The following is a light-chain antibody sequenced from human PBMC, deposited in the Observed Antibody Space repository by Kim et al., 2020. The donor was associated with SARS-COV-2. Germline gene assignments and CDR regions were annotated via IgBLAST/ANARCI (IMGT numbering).Light chain of an antibody. CDR1: QDIRNY. Sequence: DIQMTQSPSSLSASVGDRVTITCQASQDIRNYLNWYQEKPGKAPKLLIYDASNLETGVPSRFSGSGSGTHFTFTISSLQPEDIATYYCQHYDDLPYTFGQGTKLEIK. V-gene: IGKV1-33*01. CDR3: QHYDDLPYT. CDR2: DAS. J-gene: IGKJ2*01.